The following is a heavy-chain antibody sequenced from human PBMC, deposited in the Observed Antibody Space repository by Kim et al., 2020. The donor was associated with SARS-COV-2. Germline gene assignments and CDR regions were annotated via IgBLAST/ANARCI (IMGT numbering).Heavy chain of an antibody. Sequence: KLQGRVTMTTDTSTSTAYMELRSLRSDDTAVYYCARISIVGATTNYFDYWGQGTLVTVSS. V-gene: IGHV1-18*01. D-gene: IGHD1-26*01. J-gene: IGHJ4*02. CDR3: ARISIVGATTNYFDY.